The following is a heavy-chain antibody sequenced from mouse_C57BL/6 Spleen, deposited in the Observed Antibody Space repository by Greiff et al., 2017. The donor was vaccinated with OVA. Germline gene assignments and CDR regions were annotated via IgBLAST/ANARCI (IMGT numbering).Heavy chain of an antibody. CDR2: FHPYNDDT. Sequence: VKLQESGAELVKPGASVKMSCKASGYTFTTYPIEWMKQNHGKSLEWIGNFHPYNDDTKYNEKFKGKATLTVEKSSSTVYLELSRLTSDDSAVYYCARRSNYDYAMDYWGQGTSVTVSS. D-gene: IGHD2-5*01. J-gene: IGHJ4*01. CDR3: ARRSNYDYAMDY. V-gene: IGHV1-47*01. CDR1: GYTFTTYP.